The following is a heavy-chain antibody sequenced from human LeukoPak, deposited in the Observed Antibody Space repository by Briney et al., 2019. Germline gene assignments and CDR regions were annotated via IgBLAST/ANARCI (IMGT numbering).Heavy chain of an antibody. J-gene: IGHJ4*02. D-gene: IGHD2-15*01. Sequence: GSLRLSCAASGFTFSSYAMHWVRQAPGKGLEWISIIGDSGTGIYYADSVKGRFTVSRDDSKNTLYLQMNSLRAEDTATYYCAKGTSASSFSAVGYWGQGTLVTVSS. CDR2: IGDSGTGI. CDR3: AKGTSASSFSAVGY. CDR1: GFTFSSYA. V-gene: IGHV3-23*01.